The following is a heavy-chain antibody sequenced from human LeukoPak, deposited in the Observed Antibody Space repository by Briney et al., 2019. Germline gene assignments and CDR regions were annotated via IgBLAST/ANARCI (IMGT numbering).Heavy chain of an antibody. Sequence: PGGSLRLSCAASGFTFDDYGMSWVRQAPGKGLEWVSGINWNGGITAYADSVKGRFTISRDNAKNSLYLQMNSLRAEDTALYHCARGRGGTSDYYSFYFDYWGQGALVMVSS. CDR2: INWNGGIT. D-gene: IGHD3-3*01. V-gene: IGHV3-20*01. CDR1: GFTFDDYG. J-gene: IGHJ4*02. CDR3: ARGRGGTSDYYSFYFDY.